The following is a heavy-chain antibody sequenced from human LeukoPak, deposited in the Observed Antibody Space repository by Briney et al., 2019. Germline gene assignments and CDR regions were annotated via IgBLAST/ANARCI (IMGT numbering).Heavy chain of an antibody. CDR3: ARGYDSSGYYHDY. V-gene: IGHV3-30-3*01. D-gene: IGHD3-22*01. CDR1: GFTFSSYA. CDR2: ISYDGSNK. J-gene: IGHJ4*02. Sequence: GGSLRLSCAASGFTFSSYAMHWVRQAPGKGLEWVAVISYDGSNKYYADSVKGRFTISRDNSKNTLYLQMNSLRAEDTAVYYCARGYDSSGYYHDYWGQGTLVTVSS.